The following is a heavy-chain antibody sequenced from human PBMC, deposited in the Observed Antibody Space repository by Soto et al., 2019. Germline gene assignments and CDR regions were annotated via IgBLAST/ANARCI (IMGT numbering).Heavy chain of an antibody. CDR2: IYYSGST. CDR3: ARVIYGSGSYYPPHYYYYYGMDV. Sequence: SETLSLTCTVSGGSISSYYWSWIRQPPGKGLEWIGYIYYSGSTNYNPSLKSRVTISVDTSKNQFSLKLSSVTAADTAVYYCARVIYGSGSYYPPHYYYYYGMDVWGQGTTVTVSS. CDR1: GGSISSYY. J-gene: IGHJ6*02. D-gene: IGHD3-10*01. V-gene: IGHV4-59*01.